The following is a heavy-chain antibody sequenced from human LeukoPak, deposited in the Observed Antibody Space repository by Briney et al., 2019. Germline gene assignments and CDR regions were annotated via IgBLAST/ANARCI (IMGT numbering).Heavy chain of an antibody. V-gene: IGHV3-15*05. CDR1: GFTFSNAW. Sequence: PGGSLRLSCAASGFTFSNAWMSWVRQAPGKGLEWVGRIKSKTDGGTTDYAAPVKGRFTISRDNAKNTVYLQMNSLRAEDTAVYYCTTGGRKRCSGISCYPGDYWGQGTLVTVSS. D-gene: IGHD2-15*01. CDR2: IKSKTDGGTT. J-gene: IGHJ4*02. CDR3: TTGGRKRCSGISCYPGDY.